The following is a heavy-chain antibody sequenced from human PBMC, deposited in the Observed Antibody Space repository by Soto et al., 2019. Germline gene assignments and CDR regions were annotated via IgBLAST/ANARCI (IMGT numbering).Heavy chain of an antibody. CDR3: ARDSTPADY. CDR1: GYTFTSCG. J-gene: IGHJ4*02. Sequence: QVQLVQSGAEVQKPGASVKVSCKASGYTFTSCGTSWVRQAPGKGLEWMRWISAYNGNTNYAQKLQGRVTMTTETSTSTAYIGLRSLRSEETAVDYCARDSTPADYWGQGTLVTVSS. V-gene: IGHV1-18*01. CDR2: ISAYNGNT.